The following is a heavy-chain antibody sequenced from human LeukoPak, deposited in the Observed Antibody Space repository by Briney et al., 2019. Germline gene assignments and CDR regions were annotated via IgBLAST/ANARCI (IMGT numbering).Heavy chain of an antibody. CDR2: IIGSGATT. J-gene: IGHJ6*03. CDR3: ASGGYCSSTTCYGYNFYYMDV. D-gene: IGHD2-2*01. CDR1: GFTFSRCA. Sequence: GGSLRLSCAASGFTFSRCAMSWVRQAPGKGLEWVSSIIGSGATTYSAESVKGRFTISRDNSKNTLYLQMNSLRAEDTAVYYCASGGYCSSTTCYGYNFYYMDVWGKGTTVTVSS. V-gene: IGHV3-23*01.